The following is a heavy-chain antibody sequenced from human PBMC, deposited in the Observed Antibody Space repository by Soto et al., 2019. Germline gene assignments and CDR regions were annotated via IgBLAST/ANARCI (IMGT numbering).Heavy chain of an antibody. Sequence: VGSLRLSCAASGFTFSSYAMSWVRQAPGKGLEWVSVIYAGGPTYYADSVKGRFTISRDNSKNTVHLQMNTLRAEDTAMYYCASQGLRDGPLGYWGQGTLVTVSS. CDR3: ASQGLRDGPLGY. CDR2: IYAGGPT. CDR1: GFTFSSYA. V-gene: IGHV3-53*01. J-gene: IGHJ4*02.